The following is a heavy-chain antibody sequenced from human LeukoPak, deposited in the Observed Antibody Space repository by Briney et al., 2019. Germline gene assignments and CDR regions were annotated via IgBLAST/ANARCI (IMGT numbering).Heavy chain of an antibody. CDR1: GFTFSDYY. CDR3: ARDYDFWSGYFGNWFDP. CDR2: ISSSGSTI. J-gene: IGHJ5*02. Sequence: GGSLRPSCAASGFTFSDYYMSWIRQAPGKGLEWVSYISSSGSTIYYADSVKGRFTISRDNAKNSLYLQMNSLRAEDTAVYYCARDYDFWSGYFGNWFDPWGQGTLVTVSS. D-gene: IGHD3-3*01. V-gene: IGHV3-11*01.